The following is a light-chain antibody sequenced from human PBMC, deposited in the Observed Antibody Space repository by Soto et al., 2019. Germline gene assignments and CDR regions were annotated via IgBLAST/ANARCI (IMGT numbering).Light chain of an antibody. J-gene: IGLJ2*01. CDR2: SNT. Sequence: QSVLTQPPSASGTPGQTIAISCSGGSSNIGSHTVNWYQQLPGTAPRLLIYSNTQRPSGVPDRFSGSKSGTSASLAISGLQSEYEGDYSCAAWDDSLNGVVFGGGTQLTAL. V-gene: IGLV1-44*01. CDR3: AAWDDSLNGVV. CDR1: SSNIGSHT.